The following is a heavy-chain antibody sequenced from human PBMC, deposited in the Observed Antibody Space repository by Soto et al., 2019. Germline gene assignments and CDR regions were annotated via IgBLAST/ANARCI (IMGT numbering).Heavy chain of an antibody. CDR3: ARALFWSGSDLHDAFDI. J-gene: IGHJ3*02. Sequence: GGSLRLSCAASGFTFDDYAMHWVRQAPGKGLEWVSGISWNSGSIGYADSVKGRFTISRDNAKNSLYLQMNSLRAEDTALYYCARALFWSGSDLHDAFDIWGQGTMVTVSS. D-gene: IGHD3-3*01. V-gene: IGHV3-9*01. CDR1: GFTFDDYA. CDR2: ISWNSGSI.